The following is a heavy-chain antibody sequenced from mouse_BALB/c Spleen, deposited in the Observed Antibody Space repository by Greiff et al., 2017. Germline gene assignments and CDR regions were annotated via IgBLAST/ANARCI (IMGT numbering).Heavy chain of an antibody. CDR1: GFTFSNYW. V-gene: IGHV6-6*02. Sequence: EVKLQESGGGLVQPGGSMKLSCVASGFTFSNYWMNWVRQSPEKGLEWVAEIRLKSNNYATHYAESVKGRFTISRDDSKSSVYLQMNNLRAEDTGIYYCTRRSNYAMDYWGQGTSVTVSS. CDR2: IRLKSNNYAT. J-gene: IGHJ4*01. CDR3: TRRSNYAMDY.